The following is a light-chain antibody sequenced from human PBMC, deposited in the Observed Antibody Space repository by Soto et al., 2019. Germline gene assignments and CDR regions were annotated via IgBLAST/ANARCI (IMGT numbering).Light chain of an antibody. J-gene: IGKJ4*01. CDR2: GAS. CDR1: QSVSSN. CDR3: QNYNNWPLT. Sequence: EIVMTQSPATLSVSPGERATLSCRASQSVSSNLAWYQQKPGQAPRLLIYGASTRASGIPASFSGSGSGTEFTLSISTLRSEDFAVYYCQNYNNWPLTFGGGTKVEIK. V-gene: IGKV3-15*01.